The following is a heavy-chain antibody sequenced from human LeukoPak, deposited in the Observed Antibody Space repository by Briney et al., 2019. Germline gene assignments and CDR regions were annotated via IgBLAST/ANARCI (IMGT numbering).Heavy chain of an antibody. CDR1: GFTFSSYS. CDR3: ARADYYDSSGYYLRYFDY. CDR2: ISSSSSYI. J-gene: IGHJ4*02. V-gene: IGHV3-21*01. Sequence: GGSLRLSCAASGFTFSSYSMNWVRQAPGKGLEWVSSISSSSSYIYYADSVKGRFTISRDNAKNSLYLQMNSLRAEDTAVYYCARADYYDSSGYYLRYFDYWGQGTLVTVSS. D-gene: IGHD3-22*01.